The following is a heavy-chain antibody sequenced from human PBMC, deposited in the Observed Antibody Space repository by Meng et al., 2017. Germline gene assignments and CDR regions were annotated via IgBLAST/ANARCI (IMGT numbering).Heavy chain of an antibody. D-gene: IGHD3-10*01. Sequence: QGPLQESGPGRVKPSGTLSLTCAVSGGSISSSNWWSWVRQPPGKGLEWIGEIYHSGSTNYNPSLKSRVTISVDKSKNQFSLKLSSVTAADTAVYYCARARLLWFGGAVWFDPWGQGTLVTVSS. CDR1: GGSISSSNW. J-gene: IGHJ5*02. CDR2: IYHSGST. CDR3: ARARLLWFGGAVWFDP. V-gene: IGHV4-4*02.